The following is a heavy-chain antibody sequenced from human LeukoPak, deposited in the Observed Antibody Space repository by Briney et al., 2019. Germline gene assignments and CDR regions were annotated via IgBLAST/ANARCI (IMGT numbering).Heavy chain of an antibody. CDR3: ARHLTIRYCTSSSCSCWFDP. CDR2: IYYSGGT. Sequence: SETLSLTCTVFGGSISSSSYYWAWIRQPPGKGLEWIGSIYYSGGTYYNPSLKSRVAVSVDTSKNHFSLKLSSVTAADTAVYYCARHLTIRYCTSSSCSCWFDPWGQGTLVTVSS. D-gene: IGHD2-2*01. V-gene: IGHV4-39*01. J-gene: IGHJ5*02. CDR1: GGSISSSSYY.